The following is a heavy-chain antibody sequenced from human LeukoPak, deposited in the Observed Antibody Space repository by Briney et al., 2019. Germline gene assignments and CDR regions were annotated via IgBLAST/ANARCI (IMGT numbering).Heavy chain of an antibody. D-gene: IGHD6-19*01. CDR3: ARERRHSSGLDY. J-gene: IGHJ4*02. CDR2: INHSGST. Sequence: PTETLSLTCGVYGGSFSGYYWSWIRQPPGKGLEWIGEINHSGSTNYNPSLKSRVTISVDTSKNQFSLKLSSVTAADTAVYYCARERRHSSGLDYWGQGTLVTVSS. CDR1: GGSFSGYY. V-gene: IGHV4-34*01.